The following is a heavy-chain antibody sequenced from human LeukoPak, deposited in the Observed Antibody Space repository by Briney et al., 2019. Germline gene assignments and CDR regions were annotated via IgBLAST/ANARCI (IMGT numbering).Heavy chain of an antibody. CDR2: ISSGSSTM. CDR1: GLTFSSYS. D-gene: IGHD5-18*01. V-gene: IGHV3-48*04. J-gene: IGHJ4*02. CDR3: AKSATAIVYGGAFDY. Sequence: GGSLRLSCAASGLTFSSYSVNWVRQAPGKGLEWVSYISSGSSTMYYADSVKGRFTISRDNARNSLYLQMNSLRAEDTALYYCAKSATAIVYGGAFDYWGQGTLLTVSS.